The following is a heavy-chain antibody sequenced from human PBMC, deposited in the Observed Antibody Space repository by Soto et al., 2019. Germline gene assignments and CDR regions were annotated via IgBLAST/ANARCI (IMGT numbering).Heavy chain of an antibody. J-gene: IGHJ6*02. CDR1: GYSFTSYW. V-gene: IGHV5-51*01. CDR3: ARLMTKAYYYYSGMDV. D-gene: IGHD3-16*01. CDR2: IYPGDSDT. Sequence: GESLKISCKGSGYSFTSYWIGWVRQMPGKGLEWMGIIYPGDSDTRYSPSFQGQVTISADKSISTAYLQWSSLKASDTAMYYCARLMTKAYYYYSGMDVWGQGTTVTVS.